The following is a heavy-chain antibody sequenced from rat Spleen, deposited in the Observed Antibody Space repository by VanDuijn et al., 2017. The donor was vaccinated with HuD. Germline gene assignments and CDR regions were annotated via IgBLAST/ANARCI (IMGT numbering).Heavy chain of an antibody. D-gene: IGHD1-10*01. CDR3: TAEQLGFDY. J-gene: IGHJ2*01. CDR1: GFTFSNAA. Sequence: VQVVESGGGLVQPKESLKISCAASGFTFSNAAMYWVRQAPGKGLEWVARIRTKPNNYATYYGDSVKGRFTISRDDSKSMVYLQMDNLKTEDTAMYYCTAEQLGFDYWGQGVMVTVSS. V-gene: IGHV10-5*01. CDR2: IRTKPNNYAT.